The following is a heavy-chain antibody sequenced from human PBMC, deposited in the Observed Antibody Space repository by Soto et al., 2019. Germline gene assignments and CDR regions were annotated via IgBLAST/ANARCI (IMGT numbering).Heavy chain of an antibody. CDR2: ISSSSSTI. D-gene: IGHD5-12*01. CDR3: ARDAGGEEWLRLAEYFQH. Sequence: GGSLRLSCAASGFTFSSYSMNWVRQAPGKGLEWVSYISSSSSTIYYADSVKGRFTISRDNAKNSLYLQMNSLRAEDTAVYYCARDAGGEEWLRLAEYFQHWGQGTLVTVSS. J-gene: IGHJ1*01. V-gene: IGHV3-48*01. CDR1: GFTFSSYS.